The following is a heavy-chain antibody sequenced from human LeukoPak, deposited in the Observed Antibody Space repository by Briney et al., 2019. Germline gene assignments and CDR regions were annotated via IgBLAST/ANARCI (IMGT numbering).Heavy chain of an antibody. J-gene: IGHJ3*02. Sequence: ASVKVSCKASGYTFTGYFIHWIRQAPGQGLEWMGWINPNGGGTNSAQKFQGRVTMTRDTSISTAYMELSRLRSDDTAVYYCARDRDRSSYLHDGFDIWGQGTMVTVSS. D-gene: IGHD6-13*01. CDR1: GYTFTGYF. CDR2: INPNGGGT. CDR3: ARDRDRSSYLHDGFDI. V-gene: IGHV1-2*02.